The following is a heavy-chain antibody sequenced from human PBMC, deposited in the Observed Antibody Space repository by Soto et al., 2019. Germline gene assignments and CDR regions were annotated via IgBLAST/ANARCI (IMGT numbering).Heavy chain of an antibody. CDR1: GGSISSGGYY. CDR3: ARLCITMIVVGSYGMDV. V-gene: IGHV4-31*03. J-gene: IGHJ6*02. CDR2: IYYSGST. D-gene: IGHD3-22*01. Sequence: QVQLQESGPGLVKPSQTLSLTCTVSGGSISSGGYYWSWIRQHPGKGLEWTGYIYYSGSTYYNPSLKSRVTISVDTSKNQFSLKLSSVTAADTAVYYCARLCITMIVVGSYGMDVWGQGTTVTVSS.